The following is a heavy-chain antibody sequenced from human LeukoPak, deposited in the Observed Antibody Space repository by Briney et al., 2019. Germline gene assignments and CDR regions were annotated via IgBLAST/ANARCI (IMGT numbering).Heavy chain of an antibody. J-gene: IGHJ4*02. Sequence: GRSLRLSCAASGFTFSSYAMHWVRQAPGKGLEWVSSISGSGGSTYYADSVKGRFTISRDNSKNTLYPQMNSLRAEDTAVYYCATVRPIYGDSPADYWGQGTLVTVSS. CDR3: ATVRPIYGDSPADY. CDR2: ISGSGGST. V-gene: IGHV3-23*01. D-gene: IGHD4-17*01. CDR1: GFTFSSYA.